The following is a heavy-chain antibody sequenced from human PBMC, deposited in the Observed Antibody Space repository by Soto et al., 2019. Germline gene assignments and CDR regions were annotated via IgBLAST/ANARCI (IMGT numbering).Heavy chain of an antibody. J-gene: IGHJ4*02. CDR2: IYPGDSDT. Sequence: HGESLKISCEVSGYSFSSYWIGWVRQMPGKGLEWVGIIYPGDSDTRYSPSFQGQVTISADKSISTAYLQWSSLKASDTAIYYCARHLRATPFDSWGQGTLVTVSS. D-gene: IGHD2-15*01. V-gene: IGHV5-51*01. CDR1: GYSFSSYW. CDR3: ARHLRATPFDS.